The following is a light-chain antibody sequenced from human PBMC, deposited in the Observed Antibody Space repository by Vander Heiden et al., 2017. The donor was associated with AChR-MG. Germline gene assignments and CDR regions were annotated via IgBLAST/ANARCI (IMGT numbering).Light chain of an antibody. CDR3: CSYASSTTFGI. Sequence: GQSITISCTGTSSDIGRYNLVSWYQHHPGKVPKLMIYDVNKRPSGVSDRFSGSKSGNTASLTISGLQAEDESDYYCCSYASSTTFGIFGTGTKVTVL. CDR1: SSDIGRYNL. CDR2: DVN. V-gene: IGLV2-23*02. J-gene: IGLJ1*01.